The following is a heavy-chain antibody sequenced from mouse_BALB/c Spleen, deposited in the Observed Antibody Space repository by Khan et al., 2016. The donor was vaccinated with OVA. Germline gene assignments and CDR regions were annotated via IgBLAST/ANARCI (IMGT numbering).Heavy chain of an antibody. CDR3: ARDRIDD. Sequence: QVRLQQSGAELAKPGASVKLSCTASGYTFTSYCMHWIKQRPGQGLEWIGYINPTSGYTDYNQKFKDKATLTADKSSSSAYVQLSSLTSDDSAVYYCARDRIDDWGQGTTLTVSS. CDR1: GYTFTSYC. V-gene: IGHV1-7*01. J-gene: IGHJ2*01. CDR2: INPTSGYT.